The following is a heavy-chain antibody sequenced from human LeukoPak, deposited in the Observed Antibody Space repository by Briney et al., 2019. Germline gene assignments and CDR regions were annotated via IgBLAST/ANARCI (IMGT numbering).Heavy chain of an antibody. CDR2: IYPGGGST. D-gene: IGHD3-22*01. V-gene: IGHV1-46*01. Sequence: ASVKVSCKASGYTFTSYYIHWVRQAPGQGLEWMGIIYPGGGSTSYAQKFQGRVTMTRDMSTSTVYMELSSLRSEDTAVYYCARGYYGSSGYFPHYYFDYWGQGTLVTVSS. CDR1: GYTFTSYY. J-gene: IGHJ4*02. CDR3: ARGYYGSSGYFPHYYFDY.